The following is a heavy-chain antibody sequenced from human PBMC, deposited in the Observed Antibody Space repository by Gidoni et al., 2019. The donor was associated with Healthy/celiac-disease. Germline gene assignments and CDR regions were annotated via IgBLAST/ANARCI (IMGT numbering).Heavy chain of an antibody. D-gene: IGHD1-26*01. CDR1: GYTFTGYY. Sequence: QVQLVQSGAEVKKPGASVKVSCKASGYTFTGYYMHWVRQAPGQGLEWMGWINPNSGGTNYAQKFQGRVTMTRDTSISTAYMELSRLRSDDTAVHYCARDRGSYYGGADVVGWFDPWGQGTLVTVSS. CDR2: INPNSGGT. CDR3: ARDRGSYYGGADVVGWFDP. J-gene: IGHJ5*02. V-gene: IGHV1-2*02.